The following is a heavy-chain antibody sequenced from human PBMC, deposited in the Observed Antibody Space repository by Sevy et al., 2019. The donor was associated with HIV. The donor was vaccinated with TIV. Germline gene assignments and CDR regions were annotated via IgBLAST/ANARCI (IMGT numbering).Heavy chain of an antibody. Sequence: GGSLRLSCAGSGFTFGTYAMTWVRQAPGKGLQWVPVISDSGRSTYYADSVQGRVTISRDNSKNTMHLHMNSLRVEDTATYYCARRPDFGVIIPTGVLDVWGQGTTVTVSS. CDR1: GFTFGTYA. CDR3: ARRPDFGVIIPTGVLDV. J-gene: IGHJ6*02. D-gene: IGHD3-3*01. CDR2: ISDSGRST. V-gene: IGHV3-23*01.